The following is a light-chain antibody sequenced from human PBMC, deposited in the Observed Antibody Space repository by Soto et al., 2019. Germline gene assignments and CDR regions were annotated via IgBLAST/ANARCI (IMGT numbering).Light chain of an antibody. V-gene: IGKV3-15*01. CDR1: QSVSNN. CDR2: DAS. Sequence: ILMTQSPATLSMSPGERATLSCRASQSVSNNLAWYQQKPGQAPRLLIYDASTRATGIPARFSGSGSGTEFTLTISGLQSEDFAVYYCQQYNNWPPWTVGEGTKVEI. CDR3: QQYNNWPPWT. J-gene: IGKJ1*01.